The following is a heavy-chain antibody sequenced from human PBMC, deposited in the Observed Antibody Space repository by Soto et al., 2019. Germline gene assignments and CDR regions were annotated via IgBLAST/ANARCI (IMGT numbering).Heavy chain of an antibody. CDR1: GDSVSSNSAA. Sequence: PSQTLSLTCAISGDSVSSNSAAWNWIRQSPSRGLEWLGRTYYRSKWYNDYAVSVKSRITINPDTSKNQFSLQLNSVTPEDTAVYYCERDRDRSSYSYAGYYYYGMDVCGQGTTVTVSS. D-gene: IGHD3-16*01. CDR2: TYYRSKWYN. J-gene: IGHJ6*02. V-gene: IGHV6-1*01. CDR3: ERDRDRSSYSYAGYYYYGMDV.